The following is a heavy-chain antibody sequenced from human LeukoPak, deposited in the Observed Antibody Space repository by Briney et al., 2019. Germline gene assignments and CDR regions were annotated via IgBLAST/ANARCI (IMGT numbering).Heavy chain of an antibody. D-gene: IGHD5-12*01. CDR1: GFSFSTYS. CDR3: AKDGAWLRFDD. CDR2: ISPGGGPT. J-gene: IGHJ4*02. Sequence: GGSLRLSCAASGFSFSTYSMIWVRQAPGKGLEWVSGISPGGGPTYYADSVKGRFTISRDDSKNTLYLQMKNLRAEDTAVYYCAKDGAWLRFDDWGQGILVTVSS. V-gene: IGHV3-23*01.